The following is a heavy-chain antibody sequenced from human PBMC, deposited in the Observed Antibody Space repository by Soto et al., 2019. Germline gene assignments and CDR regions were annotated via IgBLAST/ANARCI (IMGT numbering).Heavy chain of an antibody. V-gene: IGHV3-7*01. D-gene: IGHD7-27*01. J-gene: IGHJ3*02. CDR1: GFSSIDYW. CDR3: TRDPSWGAFDI. CDR2: INGDGSDR. Sequence: ELQLVQSGGGLAQPGGSLRLSCIASGFSSIDYWMAWIRQVPGKGLELVAAINGDGSDRGYLESVEGRFTISRDNANNSVFLHLNTLTAEDTAVYFCTRDPSWGAFDIWGQGTMVTVSS.